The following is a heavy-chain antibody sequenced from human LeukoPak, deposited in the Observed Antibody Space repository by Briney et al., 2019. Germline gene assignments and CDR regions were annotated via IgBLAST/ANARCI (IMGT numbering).Heavy chain of an antibody. V-gene: IGHV1-2*04. D-gene: IGHD3-10*01. Sequence: GASVKVSCKASGYTFTGYYMHWVRQAPGQGLEWMGWINPNSGGTNYAQKFQGWVTMTRDTSISTAYMELSRLRSDDTAVYYCARDRSAPALRGSEYGMDVWGQGTTVTVSS. CDR3: ARDRSAPALRGSEYGMDV. CDR2: INPNSGGT. J-gene: IGHJ6*02. CDR1: GYTFTGYY.